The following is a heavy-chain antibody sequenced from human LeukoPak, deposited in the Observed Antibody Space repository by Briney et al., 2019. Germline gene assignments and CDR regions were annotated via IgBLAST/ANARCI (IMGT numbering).Heavy chain of an antibody. CDR1: GGSISSSTYY. CDR3: ARHGRPGYGGYENAFDI. V-gene: IGHV4-39*01. J-gene: IGHJ3*02. Sequence: SETLSLTCTVSGGSISSSTYYWDWIRQPPGQGLEWIGNIYDSGDTYYTPSLKSRVTMFVDTSKNQFSLKLSPVTAADTAVYYCARHGRPGYGGYENAFDIWGQGTMVTVSS. D-gene: IGHD5-12*01. CDR2: IYDSGDT.